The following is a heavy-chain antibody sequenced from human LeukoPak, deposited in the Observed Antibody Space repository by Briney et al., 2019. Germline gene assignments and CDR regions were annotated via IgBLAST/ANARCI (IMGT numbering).Heavy chain of an antibody. Sequence: PSQTLSLTCTVSGGSISSGSYYWSWIRQPAGRVLEWIGRIYTSGSTNYNPSLKSRVTIPVDTSKNQFSLKLSSVTAADTAVYYCARDNPIAAAVDYWGQGTLVTVSS. J-gene: IGHJ4*02. CDR2: IYTSGST. CDR3: ARDNPIAAAVDY. D-gene: IGHD6-13*01. CDR1: GGSISSGSYY. V-gene: IGHV4-61*02.